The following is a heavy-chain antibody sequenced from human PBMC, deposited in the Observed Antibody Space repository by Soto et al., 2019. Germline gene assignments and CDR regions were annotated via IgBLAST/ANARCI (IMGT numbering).Heavy chain of an antibody. CDR3: ARDGYYYYGMVV. Sequence: PSETLSLTCTVSGGSISSYYWSWIRQPPGKGLEWIGYIYYSGSTNYNPSLKSRVTISVDTSKNQFSLKLSSVTAADTAVYYCARDGYYYYGMVVWGQGTTVTVSS. CDR1: GGSISSYY. V-gene: IGHV4-59*01. CDR2: IYYSGST. J-gene: IGHJ6*02.